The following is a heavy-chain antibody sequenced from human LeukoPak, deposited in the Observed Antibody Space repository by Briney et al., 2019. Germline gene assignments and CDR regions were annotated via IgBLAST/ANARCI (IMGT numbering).Heavy chain of an antibody. CDR1: GGSVSSGSYY. V-gene: IGHV4-61*01. J-gene: IGHJ4*02. CDR2: IYYSGST. CDR3: SRDISDSSGYSKLDY. Sequence: SETLSLTCTVSGGSVSSGSYYWSWIRQPPGKGLEWIGYIYYSGSTNYNPSLKSRVTMSLDTSKNQFSLKLSSVTAADTAVYYCSRDISDSSGYSKLDYWGQGTLVTVSS. D-gene: IGHD3-22*01.